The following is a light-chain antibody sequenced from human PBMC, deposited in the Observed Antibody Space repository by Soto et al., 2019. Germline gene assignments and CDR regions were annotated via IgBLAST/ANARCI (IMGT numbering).Light chain of an antibody. CDR1: QSVGISY. CDR2: GAS. V-gene: IGKV3-20*01. J-gene: IGKJ1*01. CDR3: HQFYKSPWT. Sequence: EIVLTQSPGTLSLSPGERATLSCRASQSVGISYLTWYQQKPGQAPRLLIYGASSRATGIPDRFSGSGSGTDFTLTISRLEPEDFAVYYCHQFYKSPWTFGQGTKVEIK.